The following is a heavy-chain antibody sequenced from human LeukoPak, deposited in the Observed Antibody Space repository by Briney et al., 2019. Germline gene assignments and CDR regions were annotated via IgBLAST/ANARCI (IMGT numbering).Heavy chain of an antibody. CDR1: GFIFSNYP. CDR3: ARNDPDSSED. Sequence: GGSLRLSCAASGFIFSNYPMHWVRQAPGKGLEWVAVISADGNNEHYADSAKGRFTLSRDNAKSTAYLQMNSLRSEDTAVYYCARNDPDSSEDWGQGTLVTVSS. CDR2: ISADGNNE. J-gene: IGHJ4*02. D-gene: IGHD3-22*01. V-gene: IGHV3-30-3*01.